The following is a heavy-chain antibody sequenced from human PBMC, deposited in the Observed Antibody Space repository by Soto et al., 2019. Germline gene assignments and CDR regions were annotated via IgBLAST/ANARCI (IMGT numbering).Heavy chain of an antibody. Sequence: RPPPGNGLVWIADIYHSGSTNYNPSLKSRVTISVDTSKNQFSLKLSPVTAADTAVYYCTTAVTRYYFDYWGQGTLVTVSS. D-gene: IGHD4-17*01. J-gene: IGHJ4*02. CDR2: IYHSGST. CDR3: TTAVTRYYFDY. V-gene: IGHV4-34*01.